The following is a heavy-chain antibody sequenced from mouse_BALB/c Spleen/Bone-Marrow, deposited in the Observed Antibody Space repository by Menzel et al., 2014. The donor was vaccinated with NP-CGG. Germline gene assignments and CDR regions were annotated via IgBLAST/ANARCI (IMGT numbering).Heavy chain of an antibody. CDR1: GFNIKDFY. CDR3: NADTRAMDY. J-gene: IGHJ4*01. V-gene: IGHV14-4*02. Sequence: EVKLVESGAELVRSGASVKLSCTGSGFNIKDFYMHWVKRRPEQGLEWIGWIDPENGDTEYAPKFQGKATLTADTSSNTAYLQLNSQTSEDTAVYYCNADTRAMDYWGQGTSVTVSS. CDR2: IDPENGDT.